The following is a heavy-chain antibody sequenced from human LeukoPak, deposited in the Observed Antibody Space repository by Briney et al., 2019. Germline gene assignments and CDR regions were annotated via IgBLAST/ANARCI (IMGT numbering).Heavy chain of an antibody. D-gene: IGHD3-10*01. V-gene: IGHV3-48*01. CDR1: GSTFSSYS. Sequence: GGSLRLSCAASGSTFSSYSMNWVRQAPGKGLEWVSYISSSSSTIYYADSVKGRFTISRDNAKNSLYLQMNSLRAEDTAVYYCARRELLWFGELPRGMDVWGQGTTVTVSS. CDR3: ARRELLWFGELPRGMDV. CDR2: ISSSSSTI. J-gene: IGHJ6*02.